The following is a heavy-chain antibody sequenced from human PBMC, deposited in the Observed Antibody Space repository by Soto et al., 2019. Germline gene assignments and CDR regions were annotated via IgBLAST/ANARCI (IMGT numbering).Heavy chain of an antibody. Sequence: QITLKESGPAVVNPTQTLTLTCTFSGFSLSTGGVLVGWVRQPPGEALDWLALILGDGDERYSSSLTHRLPIAKDSSANHVVLRLANVDLVDSGTYYCVHGSYTRGQYAAFDVWGQGTLVTVSS. CDR2: ILGDGDE. J-gene: IGHJ3*01. CDR3: VHGSYTRGQYAAFDV. D-gene: IGHD6-19*01. V-gene: IGHV2-5*02. CDR1: GFSLSTGGVL.